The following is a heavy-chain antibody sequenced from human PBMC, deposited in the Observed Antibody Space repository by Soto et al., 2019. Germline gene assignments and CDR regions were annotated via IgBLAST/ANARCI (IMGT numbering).Heavy chain of an antibody. CDR3: ARGHRYYYDSSAYPEEGGQQAPRDY. D-gene: IGHD3-22*01. CDR1: GGSFSGYY. Sequence: QVQLQQWGAGLLKPSETLSLTCAVYGGSFSGYYWSWIRQPPGKGLEWIGEIIHSGSTNYNPSLKRRVTISVETSKNQVTLKLSSVTAAETAVYYCARGHRYYYDSSAYPEEGGQQAPRDYWGQGTLVTVSS. J-gene: IGHJ4*02. V-gene: IGHV4-34*01. CDR2: IIHSGST.